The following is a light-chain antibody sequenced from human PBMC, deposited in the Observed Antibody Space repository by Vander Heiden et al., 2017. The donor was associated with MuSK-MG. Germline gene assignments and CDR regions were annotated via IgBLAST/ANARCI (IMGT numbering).Light chain of an antibody. Sequence: DIQMTQSPSSLSASVGERVTITCRASQGISNSLAWYQQKPGKAPKLLLYGASRLESGVPSRFSGSGSGTDYTLTISSLQPEDFATYYCQQYDSTPRTFGQGTRVEIK. CDR2: GAS. V-gene: IGKV1-NL1*01. CDR1: QGISNS. CDR3: QQYDSTPRT. J-gene: IGKJ1*01.